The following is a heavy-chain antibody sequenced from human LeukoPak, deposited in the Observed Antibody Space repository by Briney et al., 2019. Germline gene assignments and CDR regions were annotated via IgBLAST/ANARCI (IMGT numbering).Heavy chain of an antibody. CDR1: GYTFTGYY. CDR2: INPNSGGT. Sequence: ASVKVSCKASGYTFTGYYMHWVRQAPGQGLEWMGWINPNSGGTNYAQKFQGRVTMTRDTSISTAYMELSRLRSDDTAVYYCARDGYYGDYINYYYYGMDVWGQGTMVTVSS. J-gene: IGHJ6*02. D-gene: IGHD4-17*01. CDR3: ARDGYYGDYINYYYYGMDV. V-gene: IGHV1-2*02.